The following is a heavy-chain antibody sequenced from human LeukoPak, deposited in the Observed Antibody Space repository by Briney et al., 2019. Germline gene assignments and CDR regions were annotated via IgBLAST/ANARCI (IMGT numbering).Heavy chain of an antibody. CDR1: GFTHSSYW. CDR3: ARRETADTRYYWMDV. J-gene: IGHJ6*04. CDR2: IDEDGSRK. V-gene: IGHV3-7*01. Sequence: GGSLRLSCASSGFTHSSYWMAWVRQAPGKGPEWVANIDEDGSRKYYVDSVKGRFTSSRDNAKNSLYVQMDSLRAEDTAVYYCARRETADTRYYWMDVWGNGTTVTVSS. D-gene: IGHD1-26*01.